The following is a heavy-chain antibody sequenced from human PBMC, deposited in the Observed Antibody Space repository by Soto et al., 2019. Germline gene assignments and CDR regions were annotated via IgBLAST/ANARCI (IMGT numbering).Heavy chain of an antibody. J-gene: IGHJ4*02. D-gene: IGHD5-12*01. CDR1: GFTFSSYS. Sequence: PGGSLRLSCAASGFTFSSYSMNWVRQAPGKGLEWVSSISSSSSYIYYADSVKGRFTISRDNAKNSLYLQMNSLRAEDTAVYYCAGDLPDIVATITDYWGQGTLVTVSS. V-gene: IGHV3-21*01. CDR3: AGDLPDIVATITDY. CDR2: ISSSSSYI.